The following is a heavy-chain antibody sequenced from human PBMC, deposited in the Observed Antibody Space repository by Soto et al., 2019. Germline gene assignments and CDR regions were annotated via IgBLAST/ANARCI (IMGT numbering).Heavy chain of an antibody. CDR2: IYHSGST. D-gene: IGHD3-22*01. V-gene: IGHV4-30-2*01. CDR3: ARRTVHYYDSSGYTNWFDP. CDR1: GGSISSGGYS. Sequence: KSSETLSLTCAVSGGSISSGGYSWSWLRQPPGKGLEWIGYIYHSGSTYYNPSLKSRVTIPVDRSKNQFSLKLSSVTAADTAVYYCARRTVHYYDSSGYTNWFDPWGQGTLVTVSS. J-gene: IGHJ5*02.